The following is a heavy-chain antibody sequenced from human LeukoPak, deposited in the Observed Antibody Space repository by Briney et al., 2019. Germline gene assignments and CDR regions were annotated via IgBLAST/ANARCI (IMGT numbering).Heavy chain of an antibody. CDR2: IKEDGSEE. V-gene: IGHV3-7*01. D-gene: IGHD3-10*01. CDR1: GFTFSPYW. Sequence: GGSLRLSCAASGFTFSPYWMSWVRQAPGRGLEWVATIKEDGSEEYYVDSVKGRFTISRDNAKNSLYLQMSSLRAEDTAVYYCARLAPYYGTGIIWGQGTVVTVSS. CDR3: ARLAPYYGTGII. J-gene: IGHJ3*02.